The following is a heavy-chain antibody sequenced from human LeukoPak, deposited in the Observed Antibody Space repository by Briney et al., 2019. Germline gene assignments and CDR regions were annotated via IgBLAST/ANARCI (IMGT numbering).Heavy chain of an antibody. CDR2: IYYSGST. Sequence: SETLSLTCTVSGGSISSYYWSWIRQPPGKGLERIGYIYYSGSTNYNPSLKSRVTISVDTSKNQFSLKLSSVTAADTAVYYCARSTPGDYDSSGLDYWGQGTLVTVSS. V-gene: IGHV4-59*08. CDR3: ARSTPGDYDSSGLDY. D-gene: IGHD3-22*01. J-gene: IGHJ4*02. CDR1: GGSISSYY.